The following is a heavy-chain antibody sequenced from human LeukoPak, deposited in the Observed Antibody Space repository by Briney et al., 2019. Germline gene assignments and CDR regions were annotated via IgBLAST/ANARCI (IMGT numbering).Heavy chain of an antibody. D-gene: IGHD2-21*01. V-gene: IGHV3-9*01. CDR2: ISWNSGSI. CDR1: GFTFDDYA. CDR3: AKDIGRCGRGSAFDI. Sequence: GGSLRLSCAASGFTFDDYAMHWVRQAPGKGLEWVSGISWNSGSIGYADSVKGRFTISRDNAKNSLYLQMNSLRAEDTALYYCAKDIGRCGRGSAFDIWGQGTMVTVSS. J-gene: IGHJ3*02.